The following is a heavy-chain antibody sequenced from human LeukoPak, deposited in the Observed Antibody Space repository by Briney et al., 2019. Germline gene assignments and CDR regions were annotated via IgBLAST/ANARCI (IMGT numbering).Heavy chain of an antibody. CDR1: GYTFTGYY. D-gene: IGHD3-22*01. V-gene: IGHV1-2*02. CDR3: ARDDYDSSGYYQYYFDY. J-gene: IGHJ4*02. CDR2: INPNSGGT. Sequence: ASVKVSCKASGYTFTGYYMHWVRQAPGQGLEWMGWINPNSGGTNYAQKFQGRVTMTRDTSISTAYMELSRLRSDDTAVYYCARDDYDSSGYYQYYFDYWGQGTLVTVSS.